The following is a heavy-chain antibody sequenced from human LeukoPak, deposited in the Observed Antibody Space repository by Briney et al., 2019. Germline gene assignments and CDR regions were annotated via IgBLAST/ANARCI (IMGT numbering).Heavy chain of an antibody. CDR3: AKDLLSNYYDSSGPSSFDY. J-gene: IGHJ4*02. D-gene: IGHD3-22*01. Sequence: GGSLRLSCAASGFTVSSNYMSWVRQAPGKGLGWVSVIYSGGSTYYADSVKGRFTISRDNSKNTLYLQMNSLRAEDTAVYYCAKDLLSNYYDSSGPSSFDYWGQGTLVTVSS. V-gene: IGHV3-53*01. CDR1: GFTVSSNY. CDR2: IYSGGST.